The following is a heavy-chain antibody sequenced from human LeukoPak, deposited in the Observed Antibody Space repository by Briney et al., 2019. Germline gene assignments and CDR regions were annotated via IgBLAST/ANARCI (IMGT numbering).Heavy chain of an antibody. V-gene: IGHV3-11*04. CDR2: ISPSGITT. Sequence: PGGSLRLSCAASGFTFSDYYMTWIRQAPGKGLEWVSYISPSGITTYYTDSVKGRSTISRDNAKNSLSLQINSLRVEDTAVYYCARTYTGSFSGTLEYWGRGTLVTVSS. D-gene: IGHD1-26*01. J-gene: IGHJ4*02. CDR3: ARTYTGSFSGTLEY. CDR1: GFTFSDYY.